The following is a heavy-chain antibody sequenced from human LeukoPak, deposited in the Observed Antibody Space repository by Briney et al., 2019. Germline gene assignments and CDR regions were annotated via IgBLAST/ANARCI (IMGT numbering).Heavy chain of an antibody. D-gene: IGHD1-26*01. Sequence: PGGSLRLSCAASGFTFSSYAMSWVRQAPGKGLEWVSAISGSGGSTYYADSVKGRFTISRDNSKNTLYLQMNSLRAEDTAVYYCANMHEYSGSLSDYWGQGTLVTVSS. J-gene: IGHJ4*02. CDR3: ANMHEYSGSLSDY. CDR1: GFTFSSYA. V-gene: IGHV3-23*01. CDR2: ISGSGGST.